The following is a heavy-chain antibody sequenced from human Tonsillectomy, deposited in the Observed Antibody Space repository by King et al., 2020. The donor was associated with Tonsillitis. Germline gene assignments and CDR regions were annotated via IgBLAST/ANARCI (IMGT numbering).Heavy chain of an antibody. Sequence: QLVQSGAEVKKPGESLRISCERSGYTFTKFWISWVRQMPGKGLEWMAMIDPSDSSTNYSPSFQGHVTVSADKSITTAYLEGSSLRASDTAMYYCARHGVGDIYNFFDSWGQGTLVTVSS. D-gene: IGHD3-10*01. CDR3: ARHGVGDIYNFFDS. J-gene: IGHJ4*02. V-gene: IGHV5-10-1*01. CDR1: GYTFTKFW. CDR2: IDPSDSST.